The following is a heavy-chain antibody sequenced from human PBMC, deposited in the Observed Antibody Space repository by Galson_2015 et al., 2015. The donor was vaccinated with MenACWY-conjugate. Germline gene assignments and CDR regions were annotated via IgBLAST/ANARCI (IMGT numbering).Heavy chain of an antibody. CDR3: ARGHYGMDV. CDR2: IKKDGSEK. V-gene: IGHV3-7*03. Sequence: SLRLSCAVSGFTFRNYWMTWVRQAPGKGLEWVASIKKDGSEKYYVDSVKGRFTISRDNTKNSMYLEMNSLRAEGTAVYYCARGHYGMDVWGRGILVAVSS. CDR1: GFTFRNYW. J-gene: IGHJ6*02.